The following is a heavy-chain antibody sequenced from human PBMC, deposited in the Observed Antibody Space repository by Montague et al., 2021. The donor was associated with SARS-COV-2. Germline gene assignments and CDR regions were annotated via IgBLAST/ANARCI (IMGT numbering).Heavy chain of an antibody. D-gene: IGHD3-10*01. Sequence: SLRLSCAASGFTFDDYGMSWVRQAPGKGPEWVSGISRSGDRTAYGDSVKGRFTISRDNAKNSLYLQMNSLRVEDTAFYHCSRGGGMIRGVVDFWGQGILVSVSS. J-gene: IGHJ4*02. CDR3: SRGGGMIRGVVDF. CDR2: ISRSGDRT. V-gene: IGHV3-20*01. CDR1: GFTFDDYG.